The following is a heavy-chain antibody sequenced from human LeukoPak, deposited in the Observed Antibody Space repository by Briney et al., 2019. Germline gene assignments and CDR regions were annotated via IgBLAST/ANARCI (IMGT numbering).Heavy chain of an antibody. CDR1: GFIFSSYG. CDR2: TRYDGSRK. V-gene: IGHV3-30*02. D-gene: IGHD3-22*01. CDR3: AREAIWGDSSGHNWFDP. Sequence: PGGSLRLSCAASGFIFSSYGMHWVRQAPDKGLEWVAFTRYDGSRKYYADSVKGRFTISRDNSKNTLYLQMNSLRAEDTAVYYCAREAIWGDSSGHNWFDPWGQGTLVTVSS. J-gene: IGHJ5*02.